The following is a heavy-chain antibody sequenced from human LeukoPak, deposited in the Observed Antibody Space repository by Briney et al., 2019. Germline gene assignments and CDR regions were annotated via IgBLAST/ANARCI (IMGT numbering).Heavy chain of an antibody. CDR3: ATGSPHYYDSSGYPFDAFDI. J-gene: IGHJ3*02. CDR1: GGTFSSYA. CDR2: IIPIFGTA. D-gene: IGHD3-22*01. Sequence: ASVKVSCKASGGTFSSYAISWVRQATGQGLERMGGIIPIFGTANYAQKFQGRVTMTEDTSTDTAYMELSSLRSEDTAVYYCATGSPHYYDSSGYPFDAFDIWGQGTMVTVSS. V-gene: IGHV1-69*06.